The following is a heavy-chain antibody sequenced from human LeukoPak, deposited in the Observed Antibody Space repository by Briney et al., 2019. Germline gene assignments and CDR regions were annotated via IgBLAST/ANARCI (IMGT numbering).Heavy chain of an antibody. CDR2: IYSGGST. J-gene: IGHJ4*02. CDR1: GFTFSSYS. D-gene: IGHD3-3*01. CDR3: ARGLTIFGVVTHFDY. V-gene: IGHV3-53*01. Sequence: GGSLRLSCAASGFTFSSYSMNWVRQAPGKGLEWVSLIYSGGSTYYADSVKGRFTISRDNSKNTLYLQMNSLRAEDTAVYYCARGLTIFGVVTHFDYWGQGTLVTVSS.